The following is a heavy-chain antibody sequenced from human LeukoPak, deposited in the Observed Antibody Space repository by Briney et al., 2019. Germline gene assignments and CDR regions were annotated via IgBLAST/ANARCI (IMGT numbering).Heavy chain of an antibody. CDR1: GGSISGYY. J-gene: IGHJ6*03. D-gene: IGHD3-3*01. Sequence: PSETLSLTCTVSGGSISGYYWSWIRQPPGKGLEWIGYISYGGSTNYNPSLKSRVTISVDASKNQFSLKLSSVTAADTAVYYCARTLDYDFWSGSYTGSGYYYYYMDVWGKGTTVTVSS. V-gene: IGHV4-59*01. CDR3: ARTLDYDFWSGSYTGSGYYYYYMDV. CDR2: ISYGGST.